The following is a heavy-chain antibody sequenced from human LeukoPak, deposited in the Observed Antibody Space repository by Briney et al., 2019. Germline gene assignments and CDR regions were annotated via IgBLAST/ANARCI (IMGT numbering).Heavy chain of an antibody. CDR3: ARGVEYRSSSGAFDI. Sequence: ASVKVSCKASGGTFSSYAISWVRQAPGQGLEWMGGIIPIFGTANYAQKFQGRVTITADESTSTAYMELSSLRSEDTAVYYCARGVEYRSSSGAFDIWGQGTMVTVSS. CDR1: GGTFSSYA. D-gene: IGHD6-6*01. V-gene: IGHV1-69*13. J-gene: IGHJ3*02. CDR2: IIPIFGTA.